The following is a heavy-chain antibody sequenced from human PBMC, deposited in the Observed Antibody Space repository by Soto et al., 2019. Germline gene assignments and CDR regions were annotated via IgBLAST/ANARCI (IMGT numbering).Heavy chain of an antibody. CDR3: AKDHSQHVLRVLEWLPGGRYYGMDV. CDR2: ISYDGSNK. J-gene: IGHJ6*02. CDR1: GFTFSSYG. Sequence: GGSLRLSCAASGFTFSSYGMHWVRQAPGKGLEWVAVISYDGSNKYYADSVKGRFTISRDNSKNTLYLQMNSLRAEDTAVYYCAKDHSQHVLRVLEWLPGGRYYGMDVWGQGTTVTVSS. V-gene: IGHV3-30*18. D-gene: IGHD3-3*01.